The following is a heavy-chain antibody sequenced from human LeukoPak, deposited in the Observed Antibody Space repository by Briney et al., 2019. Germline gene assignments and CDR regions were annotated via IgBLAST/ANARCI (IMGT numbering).Heavy chain of an antibody. CDR1: GFTFSSYS. Sequence: GGSLRLSCAASGFTFSSYSMNWVRQAPGKGLEWVSSISSSSSSYIYYADSVKGRFTISRDNAKNSLYLQMNSLRAEDTAVYYCARDLRRESSRGGNYYYYGMDVWGQGTTVTVSS. CDR3: ARDLRRESSRGGNYYYYGMDV. D-gene: IGHD2-2*01. CDR2: ISSSSSSYI. J-gene: IGHJ6*02. V-gene: IGHV3-21*01.